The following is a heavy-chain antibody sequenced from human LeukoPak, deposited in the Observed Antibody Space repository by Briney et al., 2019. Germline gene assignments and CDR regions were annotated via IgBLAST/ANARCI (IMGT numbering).Heavy chain of an antibody. D-gene: IGHD3-22*01. V-gene: IGHV1-2*02. CDR1: GYTFTGYY. Sequence: GASVKVSCKASGYTFTGYYMHWVRQAPGQGLEWMGWINPNSGGTNYAQKFQSRVTMTRDTSISTAYMELSSLRSDDTAAYYCARFNNYYDSSGYSPFDYWGQGTLVTVSS. CDR3: ARFNNYYDSSGYSPFDY. J-gene: IGHJ4*02. CDR2: INPNSGGT.